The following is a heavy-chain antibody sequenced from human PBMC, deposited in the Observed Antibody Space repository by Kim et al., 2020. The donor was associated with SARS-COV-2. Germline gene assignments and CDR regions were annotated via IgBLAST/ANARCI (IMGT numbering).Heavy chain of an antibody. J-gene: IGHJ4*02. CDR2: ISWNSVRI. D-gene: IGHD4-4*01. Sequence: GGSLRLSCAASWFTFDHYGIHWVRQAPGKGLEWVSGISWNSVRIAYAESVQGRFTISRDNAKNSLYLQMNSLRPEDTGLYYCAKDITSRGTTFDPYFDYWGQGTLVTVSS. CDR3: AKDITSRGTTFDPYFDY. V-gene: IGHV3-9*01. CDR1: WFTFDHYG.